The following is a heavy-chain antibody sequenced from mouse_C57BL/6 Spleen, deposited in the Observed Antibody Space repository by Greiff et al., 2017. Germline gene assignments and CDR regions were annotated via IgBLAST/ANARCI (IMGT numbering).Heavy chain of an antibody. CDR1: GYSFTGYY. Sequence: EVQLQQSGPELVKPGASVKISCKASGYSFTGYYMNWVKQSPEKSLEWIGVINPSTGGTTYNQKFKAKATLTVDKSSSTAYMQLKSLTSEDSAVYYCARQFGGEAMDYWGQGTSVTVSS. J-gene: IGHJ4*01. CDR3: ARQFGGEAMDY. V-gene: IGHV1-42*01. CDR2: INPSTGGT.